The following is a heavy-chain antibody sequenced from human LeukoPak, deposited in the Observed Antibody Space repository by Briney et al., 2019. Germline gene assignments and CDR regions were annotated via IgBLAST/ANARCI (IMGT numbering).Heavy chain of an antibody. Sequence: GGSLRLSCAASGFTFSDYEMNWVRQAPGKGLEWVSYIRSSGSIIYYADSVKGRFTISRGNAKNSLYLQMNRLRAEDTAVYYCVRSTVTDYFEYWGQGALVTVSS. CDR3: VRSTVTDYFEY. CDR2: IRSSGSII. CDR1: GFTFSDYE. D-gene: IGHD4-17*01. J-gene: IGHJ4*02. V-gene: IGHV3-48*03.